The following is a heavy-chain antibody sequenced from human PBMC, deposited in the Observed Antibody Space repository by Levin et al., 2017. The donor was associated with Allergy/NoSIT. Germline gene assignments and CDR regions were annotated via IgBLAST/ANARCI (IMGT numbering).Heavy chain of an antibody. CDR3: AVSYYDSSGYPDY. CDR1: GFTFSSYD. V-gene: IGHV3-13*01. CDR2: IGTAGDT. J-gene: IGHJ4*02. D-gene: IGHD3-22*01. Sequence: GESLKISCAASGFTFSSYDMHWVRQATGKGLEWVSAIGTAGDTYYPGSVKGRFTISRENAKNSLYLQMNSLRAGDTAVYYCAVSYYDSSGYPDYWGQGTLVTVSS.